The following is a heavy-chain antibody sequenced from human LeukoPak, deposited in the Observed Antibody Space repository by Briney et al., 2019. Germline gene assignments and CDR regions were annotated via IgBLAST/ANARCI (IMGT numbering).Heavy chain of an antibody. D-gene: IGHD6-19*01. CDR2: ISYDGSHK. CDR3: ATGYSSGWYFYFQH. J-gene: IGHJ1*01. Sequence: PGGSLRLSCAASRFTFSSYGMHWVRQAPGKGLEWVALISYDGSHKFYADSVKGRFTISRDNSENTLFLQMNSLRPEDTAVYYCATGYSSGWYFYFQHWGQGSLVSVSS. CDR1: RFTFSSYG. V-gene: IGHV3-30*03.